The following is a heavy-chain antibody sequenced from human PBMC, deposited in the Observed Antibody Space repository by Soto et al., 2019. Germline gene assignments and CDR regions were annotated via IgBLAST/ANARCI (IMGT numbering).Heavy chain of an antibody. V-gene: IGHV3-7*01. J-gene: IGHJ4*02. CDR3: ARGPIWSGYYYVG. D-gene: IGHD3-3*01. Sequence: GGSLRLSCAASGFTFSSYWMSWDRQAPGKGLEWVANIKQDGSEKYYVDSVKGRFTISRDNAKNSLYLQMNSLRAEDTAVYYCARGPIWSGYYYVGWGQGTLVTVSS. CDR2: IKQDGSEK. CDR1: GFTFSSYW.